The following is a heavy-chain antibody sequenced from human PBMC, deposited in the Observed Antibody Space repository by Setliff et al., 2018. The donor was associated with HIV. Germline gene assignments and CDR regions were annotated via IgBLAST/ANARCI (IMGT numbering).Heavy chain of an antibody. D-gene: IGHD2-21*02. Sequence: GGSLRLSCAASGFTFSDYGFHWVRQAPGKGLEWVAVISYDGSYKYYADSVKGRFTISRDNSKNTLYVQMNSLRADDTAVYYCVRDLTAIVTRKVFDIWGQGTMVTVSS. V-gene: IGHV3-30*03. CDR3: VRDLTAIVTRKVFDI. CDR2: ISYDGSYK. J-gene: IGHJ3*02. CDR1: GFTFSDYG.